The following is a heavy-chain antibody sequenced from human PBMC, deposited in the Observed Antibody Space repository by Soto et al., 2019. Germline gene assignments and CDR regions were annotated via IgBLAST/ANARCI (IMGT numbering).Heavy chain of an antibody. D-gene: IGHD4-17*01. Sequence: PGGSLRLSCAASGFTLGSYSMNWVRQAPGKGLEWVSYISTSSRTIYYADSVKGRLTISRDNDRNLLYLQMNSLRDEDTAVYYCAKDRSVTTRILDYWGQGTLVTVSS. J-gene: IGHJ4*02. V-gene: IGHV3-48*02. CDR1: GFTLGSYS. CDR2: ISTSSRTI. CDR3: AKDRSVTTRILDY.